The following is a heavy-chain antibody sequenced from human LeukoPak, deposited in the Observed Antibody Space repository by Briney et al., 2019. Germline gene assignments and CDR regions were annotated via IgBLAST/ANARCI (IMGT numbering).Heavy chain of an antibody. CDR3: ARTVEMASLYYFDY. Sequence: GESLKISCKGSGYSFTSYWIGWVRPVPGKGLEWMGIIYPGDSDTRYSPSFQGQVTISADKSISTAYLQWSSLKASDTAMYYCARTVEMASLYYFDYWGQGTLVTVSS. CDR1: GYSFTSYW. V-gene: IGHV5-51*01. D-gene: IGHD5-24*01. CDR2: IYPGDSDT. J-gene: IGHJ4*02.